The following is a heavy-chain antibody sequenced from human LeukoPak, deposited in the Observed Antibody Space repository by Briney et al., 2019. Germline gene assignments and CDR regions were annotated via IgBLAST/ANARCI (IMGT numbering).Heavy chain of an antibody. V-gene: IGHV4-61*02. CDR2: IYTSGST. J-gene: IGHJ5*02. D-gene: IGHD3-10*01. CDR1: GGSISSDTYS. CDR3: ARAGGLGTYSPNWFDP. Sequence: SQTLSLTCTVSGGSISSDTYSWSWVRQPAGKGLEWIGRIYTSGSTNYNPSLKSRVTISVDTSKNQFSLKLNSVSAADTAFYYCARAGGLGTYSPNWFDPWGQGTLVTVSS.